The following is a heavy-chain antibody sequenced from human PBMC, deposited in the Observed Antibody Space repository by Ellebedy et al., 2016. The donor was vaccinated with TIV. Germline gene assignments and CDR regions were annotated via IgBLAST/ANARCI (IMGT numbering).Heavy chain of an antibody. Sequence: GESLKISCAASGFTFSSYGMHWVRQAPGKGLECVSAISGSVGSTYYADSVKGRFTIARDNSKNTLYLQMNSLRAEDTAVYYCARAYSSVYSSSWSPGGYWGQGTLVTVSS. V-gene: IGHV3-23*01. CDR3: ARAYSSVYSSSWSPGGY. CDR1: GFTFSSYG. CDR2: ISGSVGST. J-gene: IGHJ4*02. D-gene: IGHD6-13*01.